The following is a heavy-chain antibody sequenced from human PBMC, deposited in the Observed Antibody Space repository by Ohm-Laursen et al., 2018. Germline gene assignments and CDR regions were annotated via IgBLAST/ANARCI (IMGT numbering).Heavy chain of an antibody. Sequence: TQTLTLTYSFSGFSLTTTGVGVAWFRQPPGRALEWLTVIYWDEDKRYSPSLKDRLTIAKDTSKNQVVLTMTNVGPADTATYYCAHRGCSSGTCYVDNWGQGTLVTVSS. CDR2: IYWDEDK. CDR3: AHRGCSSGTCYVDN. D-gene: IGHD6-19*01. J-gene: IGHJ4*02. V-gene: IGHV2-5*02. CDR1: GFSLTTTGVG.